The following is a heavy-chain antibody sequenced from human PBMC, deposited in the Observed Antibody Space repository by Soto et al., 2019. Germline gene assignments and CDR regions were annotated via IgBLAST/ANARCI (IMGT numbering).Heavy chain of an antibody. D-gene: IGHD4-17*01. J-gene: IGHJ4*02. CDR1: GCRFSSYE. CDR3: ARDDYRGDHGAFDF. Sequence: GGSLRLSCEVSGCRFSSYEMNWVRQAPGKGLEWLAYISSSGSLIHYAGSVRCRFTISRDNAKNTLYLQMLSLRAEHTAVYYCARDDYRGDHGAFDFWGQGTLVTVSS. CDR2: ISSSGSLI. V-gene: IGHV3-48*03.